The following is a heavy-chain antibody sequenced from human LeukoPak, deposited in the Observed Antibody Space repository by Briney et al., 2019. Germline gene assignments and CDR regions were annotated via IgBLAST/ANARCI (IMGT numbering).Heavy chain of an antibody. V-gene: IGHV3-48*01. CDR3: ARIGVSFYYYYGMDV. J-gene: IGHJ6*02. Sequence: GSLRLSCAASGFTFSSYSMNWVRQAPGKGLEWVSYISSSSSTIYYADSVKGRFTISRDNAKNSLYLQMNSLRAEDTAVYYCARIGVSFYYYYGMDVWGQGTTVTVSS. CDR2: ISSSSSTI. CDR1: GFTFSSYS.